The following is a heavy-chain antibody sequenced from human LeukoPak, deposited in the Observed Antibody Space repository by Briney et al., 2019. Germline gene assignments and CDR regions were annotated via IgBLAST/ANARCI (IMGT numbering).Heavy chain of an antibody. V-gene: IGHV1-69*01. CDR2: IFPLFETT. Sequence: ASVKVSCKASGGTFNNYAINWLRQAPGQGLEWMGGIFPLFETTNYAQGFKGRVTITADDSTSTAYMELNSLRTEDTAVYYCARGRESHGHYFHFWGQGTLVTVSS. J-gene: IGHJ4*02. D-gene: IGHD1-26*01. CDR3: ARGRESHGHYFHF. CDR1: GGTFNNYA.